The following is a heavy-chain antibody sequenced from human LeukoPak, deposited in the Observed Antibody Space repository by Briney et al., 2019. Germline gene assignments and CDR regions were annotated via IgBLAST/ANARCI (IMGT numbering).Heavy chain of an antibody. V-gene: IGHV4-34*01. D-gene: IGHD3-3*01. Sequence: GSLRLSCAASGFTFSSYAMSWVRQAPGKGLEWIGEINHSGSTNYNPSLKSRVTISVDTSKNQSSLKLSSVTAADTAVYYCARGEHHVLRFLEWLLPAEYYYYYMDVWGKGTTVTVSS. J-gene: IGHJ6*03. CDR3: ARGEHHVLRFLEWLLPAEYYYYYMDV. CDR1: GFTFSSYA. CDR2: INHSGST.